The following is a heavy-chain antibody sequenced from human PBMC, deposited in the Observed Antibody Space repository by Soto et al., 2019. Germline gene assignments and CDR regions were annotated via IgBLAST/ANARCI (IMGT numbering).Heavy chain of an antibody. J-gene: IGHJ6*02. Sequence: DVQLVESGGGLVQPGGSLKLSCAASGFIFSDSAIHWVRQASGKGLEWVGRIRSKTNNYATAYAASVKGRFAISRDDSKNTAYLQMNSLKSEDSAVYYFTRHLFGRGILYFDYVMDVWGQGTTVTVSS. CDR2: IRSKTNNYAT. CDR3: TRHLFGRGILYFDYVMDV. CDR1: GFIFSDSA. V-gene: IGHV3-73*02. D-gene: IGHD3-10*01.